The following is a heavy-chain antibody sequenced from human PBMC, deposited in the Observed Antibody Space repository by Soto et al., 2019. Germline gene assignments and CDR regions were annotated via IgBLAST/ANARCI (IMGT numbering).Heavy chain of an antibody. CDR1: GYTFSTYY. D-gene: IGHD3-10*01. CDR2: INPSGGST. J-gene: IGHJ4*02. V-gene: IGHV1-46*01. Sequence: ASVKVSCKASGYTFSTYYMHWVRQAPGQGYEWMGIINPSGGSTTYAQKFQGRVTMTRDTSTSTAFMEMRSLTSDDTAVYYCARDLAYIREFWGQGTQVTVSS. CDR3: ARDLAYIREF.